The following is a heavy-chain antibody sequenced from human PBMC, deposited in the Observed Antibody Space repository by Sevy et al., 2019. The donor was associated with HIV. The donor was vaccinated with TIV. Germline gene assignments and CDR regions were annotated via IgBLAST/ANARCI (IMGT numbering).Heavy chain of an antibody. CDR2: ISDGGGTT. J-gene: IGHJ3*02. Sequence: GGSLRLSCAASGFTFRNYVMNWVRQPPGKGLEWVSVISDGGGTTYYADSVKGRLTISRDDCKSTLYLQMNSLRVEDTAVYFCAKRVAGALAALDIWGQGTMVTVSS. CDR3: AKRVAGALAALDI. V-gene: IGHV3-23*01. CDR1: GFTFRNYV. D-gene: IGHD3-10*01.